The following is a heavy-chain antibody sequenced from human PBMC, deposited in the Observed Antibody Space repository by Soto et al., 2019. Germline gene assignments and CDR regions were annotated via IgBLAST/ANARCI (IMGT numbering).Heavy chain of an antibody. Sequence: GGSLRLSCAASGFTFSSYGMHWVRQAPGKGLEWVAVIWYDGSNKYYADSVKGRFTISRDNSKNTLYLQMNSLRAEDTAVYYCARDLVAAAGWGYYYYGMDVWGQGTTVTVSS. CDR1: GFTFSSYG. D-gene: IGHD6-13*01. CDR2: IWYDGSNK. CDR3: ARDLVAAAGWGYYYYGMDV. V-gene: IGHV3-33*01. J-gene: IGHJ6*02.